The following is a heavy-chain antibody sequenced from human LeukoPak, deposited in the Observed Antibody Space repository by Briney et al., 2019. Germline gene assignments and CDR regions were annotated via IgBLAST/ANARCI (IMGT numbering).Heavy chain of an antibody. J-gene: IGHJ4*02. Sequence: GGSLRLSCAASGFTFSSYGMHWVRQAPGKGLEWVAVIWFDGTKKYYADSVKGRFTISRDNSKNTLYLQMNSLRAEDTAVYYCARDSYDILTGSYRYFDYWGQGTLVTVSS. V-gene: IGHV3-33*01. D-gene: IGHD3-9*01. CDR2: IWFDGTKK. CDR1: GFTFSSYG. CDR3: ARDSYDILTGSYRYFDY.